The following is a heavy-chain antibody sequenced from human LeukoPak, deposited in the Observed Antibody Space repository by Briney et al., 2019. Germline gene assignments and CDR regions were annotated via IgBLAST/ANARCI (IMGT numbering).Heavy chain of an antibody. J-gene: IGHJ4*02. D-gene: IGHD6-13*01. Sequence: EASVKVSCKASGYTFTSYYMHWVRQAPGQGLEWMGWINPNSGGTNYAQKFQGRVTMTRDTSISTAYMELSRLRSDDTAVYYCARTLFIAAVSSCFDYWGQGTLVTVSS. CDR2: INPNSGGT. V-gene: IGHV1-2*02. CDR1: GYTFTSYY. CDR3: ARTLFIAAVSSCFDY.